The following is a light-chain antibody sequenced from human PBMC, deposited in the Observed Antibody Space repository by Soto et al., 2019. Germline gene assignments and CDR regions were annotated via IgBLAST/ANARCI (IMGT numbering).Light chain of an antibody. Sequence: EIVMTQSPATLSVSPGERATLSCRTSQSVNSNLVWYQQKPGQAPRLLIYGASTRATGIPARFSGSGSGTEFTLTISRLEPEDFAVYYCQQYGSSPLTFGGGTKVDIK. CDR2: GAS. V-gene: IGKV3-15*01. J-gene: IGKJ4*01. CDR3: QQYGSSPLT. CDR1: QSVNSN.